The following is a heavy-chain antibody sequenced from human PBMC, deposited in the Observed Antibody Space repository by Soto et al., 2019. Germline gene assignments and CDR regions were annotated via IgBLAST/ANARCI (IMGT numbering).Heavy chain of an antibody. D-gene: IGHD3-10*01. CDR2: IYYSGST. J-gene: IGHJ6*02. CDR1: GGSISSYY. Sequence: SETLSLTCTVSGGSISSYYWSWIRQPPGKGLEWIGYIYYSGSTNYNPSLKSRVTISVDTSKNQFSLKLSSVTAADTAVYYCAGTSWFGELPYYYYGMDVWGQGTTVTVSS. CDR3: AGTSWFGELPYYYYGMDV. V-gene: IGHV4-59*01.